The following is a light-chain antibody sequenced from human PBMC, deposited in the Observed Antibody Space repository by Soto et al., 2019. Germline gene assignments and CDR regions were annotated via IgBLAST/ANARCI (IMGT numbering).Light chain of an antibody. J-gene: IGKJ5*01. V-gene: IGKV1-9*01. CDR1: QGISSN. Sequence: DIQLTQSPSFLSASVGDRVTITCRASQGISSNLAWYQQKPGQAPKLLIYAASTLQSGVPSRFSGSGSGTEFTLTITSLQPEDFATYYCQQFNSYPITFGQGTRLEIK. CDR2: AAS. CDR3: QQFNSYPIT.